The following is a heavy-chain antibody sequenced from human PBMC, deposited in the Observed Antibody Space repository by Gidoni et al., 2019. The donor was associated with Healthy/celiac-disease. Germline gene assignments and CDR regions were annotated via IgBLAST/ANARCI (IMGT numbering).Heavy chain of an antibody. Sequence: DGLEWIGSIYYSGSTYYNPSLKSRVTISVDTSKNQFSLKLSSVTAADTAVYYCARHGAIAARPAWFDPWGQGTLVTVSS. CDR2: IYYSGST. D-gene: IGHD6-6*01. J-gene: IGHJ5*02. V-gene: IGHV4-39*01. CDR3: ARHGAIAARPAWFDP.